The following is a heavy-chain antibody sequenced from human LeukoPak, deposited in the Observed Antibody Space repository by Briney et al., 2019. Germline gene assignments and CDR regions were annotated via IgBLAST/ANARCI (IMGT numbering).Heavy chain of an antibody. Sequence: GGSLRLSCAASGFTFSSSAMSWVRQAPGKGLEWVANIKQDGSVKNSVDSMKGRFTISRDNTKNSLYLEMNSLKAEDTAVYYCVRGGGHLDLWGQGTLVTVSS. J-gene: IGHJ5*02. CDR3: VRGGGHLDL. D-gene: IGHD3-16*01. CDR2: IKQDGSVK. V-gene: IGHV3-7*03. CDR1: GFTFSSSA.